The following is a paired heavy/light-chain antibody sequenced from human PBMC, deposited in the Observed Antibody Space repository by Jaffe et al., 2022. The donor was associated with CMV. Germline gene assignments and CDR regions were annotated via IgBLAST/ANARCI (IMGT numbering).Heavy chain of an antibody. CDR2: ISTGGSTI. CDR3: ARRGGSGYYFDY. J-gene: IGHJ4*01. Sequence: QLVESGGGLAQPGGSLRLSCAASGFRFSSYDMNWVRRAPGKGLEGLSYISTGGSTIYYADSVKGRFTVSRDNAKNSLYLQMYSLRVEDTAVYYCARRGGSGYYFDYWGHGTLVTVSS. D-gene: IGHD3-22*01. V-gene: IGHV3-48*03. CDR1: GFRFSSYD.
Light chain of an antibody. J-gene: IGLJ2*01. CDR2: QDE. Sequence: SYELTQPPSVSVSPGQTASITCSGDKLGDKYAHWYQQKPGQSPVVVIYQDERRPSGIPERFSGSNSGNTATLTISGTQAMDEADYYCQAWVTNTAVFGGGTKLTVL. V-gene: IGLV3-1*01. CDR3: QAWVTNTAV. CDR1: KLGDKY.